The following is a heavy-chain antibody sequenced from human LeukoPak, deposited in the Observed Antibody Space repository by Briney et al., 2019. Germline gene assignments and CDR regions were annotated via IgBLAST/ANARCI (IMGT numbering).Heavy chain of an antibody. V-gene: IGHV3-30*02. Sequence: GGSLRLSCAASGFTFSSYGMHWVRQAPGKGLEWVAFIRYDGSNKYYADSVKGRFTISRDNIDNVVYLQMSSLRAEDTAVYYCARVAVAGPTGWFDPWGQGTLVTVSS. CDR2: IRYDGSNK. J-gene: IGHJ5*02. CDR1: GFTFSSYG. D-gene: IGHD6-13*01. CDR3: ARVAVAGPTGWFDP.